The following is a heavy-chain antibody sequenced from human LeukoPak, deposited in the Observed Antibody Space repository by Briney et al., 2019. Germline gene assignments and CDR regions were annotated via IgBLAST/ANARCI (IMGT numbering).Heavy chain of an antibody. CDR2: ISSGDST. CDR3: GRDLIGTAASWDS. V-gene: IGHV3-53*01. D-gene: IGHD6-25*01. Sequence: GGSLRLSCTASGFTFGDYAMSWFRQAPGKGLEWVSVISSGDSTYYADSVKGRFTISRDNSKNTLYLQMNSLRVEDTAVYYCGRDLIGTAASWDSWGQGTLVTVSS. J-gene: IGHJ4*02. CDR1: GFTFGDYA.